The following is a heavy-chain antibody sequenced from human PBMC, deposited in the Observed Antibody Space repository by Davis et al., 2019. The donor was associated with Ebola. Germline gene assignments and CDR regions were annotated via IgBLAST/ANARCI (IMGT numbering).Heavy chain of an antibody. CDR1: GFTFSDYY. CDR3: AQGSGIYYV. D-gene: IGHD3-10*01. CDR2: IGPSGNSF. J-gene: IGHJ4*02. Sequence: PGGSLRLSCEVSGFTFSDYYMSWIRQAPGKGLEWIAYIGPSGNSFYCADSVKGRFTITKDTSKNQIFLIMTNMNPLDTGTYYCAQGSGIYYVWGQGIPVTVSS. V-gene: IGHV3-11*01.